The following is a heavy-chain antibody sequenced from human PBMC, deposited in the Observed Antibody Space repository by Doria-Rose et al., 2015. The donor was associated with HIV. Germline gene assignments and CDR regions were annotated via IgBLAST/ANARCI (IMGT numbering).Heavy chain of an antibody. Sequence: VQLVQSGGGLVQPGGSLKLSCAASGFTVSNHYMTWVPQAPGRGLEWVSLLYSDGTAYYADSVRGRFTISRDNSKNTLFLQMNDLRVEDTALYYCAREVYSYGYYNYWGRGTLVTVSS. CDR1: GFTVSNHY. V-gene: IGHV3-53*01. CDR3: AREVYSYGYYNY. J-gene: IGHJ4*02. D-gene: IGHD3-3*01. CDR2: LYSDGTA.